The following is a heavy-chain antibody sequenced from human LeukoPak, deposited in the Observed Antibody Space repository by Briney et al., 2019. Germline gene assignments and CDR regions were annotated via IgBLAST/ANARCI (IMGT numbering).Heavy chain of an antibody. Sequence: SETLSLTCTVSGYSISSGYYWGWIRQPPGKGLEWIGSIYHSGSTYYNPSLKSRVTISVDTSKNQFSLKLSSVTAADTAVYYCARRGAGLYQLLSVGNAFDIWGQGTMVTVS. CDR1: GYSISSGYY. D-gene: IGHD2-2*01. CDR3: ARRGAGLYQLLSVGNAFDI. V-gene: IGHV4-38-2*02. CDR2: IYHSGST. J-gene: IGHJ3*02.